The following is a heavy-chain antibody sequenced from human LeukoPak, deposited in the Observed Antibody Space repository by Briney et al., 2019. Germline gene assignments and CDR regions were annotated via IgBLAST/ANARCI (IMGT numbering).Heavy chain of an antibody. V-gene: IGHV4-59*01. CDR3: ARGSTYYYGSGSYPALDY. Sequence: PSETLSLTCTVSGGSISSYYWSWIRQPPGKGLEWIGYIYYSGSTNYNPSLKSRVTISVDTSKNQFSLKLSSVTAADTAVYYCARGSTYYYGSGSYPALDYWGQGTLVTVSS. J-gene: IGHJ4*02. CDR1: GGSISSYY. CDR2: IYYSGST. D-gene: IGHD3-10*01.